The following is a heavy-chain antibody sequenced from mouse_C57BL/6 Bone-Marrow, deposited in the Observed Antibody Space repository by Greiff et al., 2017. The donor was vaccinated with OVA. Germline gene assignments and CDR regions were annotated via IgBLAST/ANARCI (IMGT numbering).Heavy chain of an antibody. CDR2: ISSGGSYT. D-gene: IGHD2-4*01. CDR3: ARPYDYDEAWFAY. V-gene: IGHV5-6*01. CDR1: GFTFSSYG. J-gene: IGHJ3*01. Sequence: EVQGVESGGDLVKPGGSLKLSCAASGFTFSSYGMSWVRQTPDKRLEWVATISSGGSYTYYPDSVKGRFTISRENAKNTLYLQMSSLKSEDTAMYYCARPYDYDEAWFAYWGQGTLVTVSA.